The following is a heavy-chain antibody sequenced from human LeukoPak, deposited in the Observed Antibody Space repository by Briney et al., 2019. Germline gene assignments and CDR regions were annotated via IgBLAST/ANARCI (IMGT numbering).Heavy chain of an antibody. CDR3: ARGSRFGVVGRDAFDI. D-gene: IGHD3-3*01. Sequence: GGSLRLSCAASGFTFSDYYMSWIRQAPGKGLEWVSSISISSNYIYYADSVKGRFTISRDNAKNSLYLQMNSLRAEDTAVYYCARGSRFGVVGRDAFDIWGQGTMVTVSS. CDR2: ISISSNYI. CDR1: GFTFSDYY. V-gene: IGHV3-11*06. J-gene: IGHJ3*02.